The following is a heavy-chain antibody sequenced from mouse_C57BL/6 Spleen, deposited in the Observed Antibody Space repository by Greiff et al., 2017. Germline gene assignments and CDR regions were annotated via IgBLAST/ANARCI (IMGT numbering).Heavy chain of an antibody. Sequence: VQLQQPGAELVKPGASVKLSCKASGYTFTSYWMHWVKQRPGRGLEWIGRIDPNSGGTKYNEKFKGKATLTVDKPTSKVYMQLSSLTSEDSAVYYCARQDHGSYEYFDVWGTGTTVTVSS. CDR3: ARQDHGSYEYFDV. V-gene: IGHV1-72*01. CDR2: IDPNSGGT. CDR1: GYTFTSYW. D-gene: IGHD2-12*01. J-gene: IGHJ1*03.